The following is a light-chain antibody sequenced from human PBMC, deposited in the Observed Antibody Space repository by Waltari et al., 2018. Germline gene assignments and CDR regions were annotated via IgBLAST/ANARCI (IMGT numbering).Light chain of an antibody. Sequence: QSALTQPASVSGSPEQSITISCTGTSSDIGGDNFVSWYHQPPGTAPNRSLFGVGERPWGVSKRCSGSKAGNSASLTISGLQAEDEADYDCSSYTRSSSYVFGTGTKVTVL. J-gene: IGLJ1*01. CDR3: SSYTRSSSYV. CDR1: SSDIGGDNF. CDR2: GVG. V-gene: IGLV2-14*01.